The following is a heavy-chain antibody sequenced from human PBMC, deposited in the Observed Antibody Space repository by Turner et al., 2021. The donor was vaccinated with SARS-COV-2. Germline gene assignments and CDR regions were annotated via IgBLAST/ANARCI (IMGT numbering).Heavy chain of an antibody. J-gene: IGHJ2*01. CDR1: GYTFTSYD. D-gene: IGHD2-2*01. CDR3: ARGGYCSSTSCSPYWYFDL. V-gene: IGHV1-8*03. CDR2: MNPGSGNT. Sequence: QVQLVQSGAEVKKPGASVKVSCKAPGYTFTSYDINWVRQATGQGLEWMGWMNPGSGNTAYAQKFQGRVTITRNTSISTAYMELSSLRSEDTAVYYCARGGYCSSTSCSPYWYFDLWGRGTLVTVSS.